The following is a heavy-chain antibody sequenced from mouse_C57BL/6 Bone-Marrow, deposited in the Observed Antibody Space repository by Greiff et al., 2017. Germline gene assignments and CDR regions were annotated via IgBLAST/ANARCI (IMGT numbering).Heavy chain of an antibody. CDR3: ARKRGDSNYVGAMDY. CDR2: IWSGGST. D-gene: IGHD2-5*01. CDR1: GFSLTSYG. Sequence: VQGVESGPGLVQPSQSLSITCTVSGFSLTSYGVHWVRQSPGKGLEWLGVIWSGGSTDYTAAFISRLSISKANSKSQVFFKMNSLQADDTAIYYCARKRGDSNYVGAMDYWGQGTSVTVSS. J-gene: IGHJ4*01. V-gene: IGHV2-2*01.